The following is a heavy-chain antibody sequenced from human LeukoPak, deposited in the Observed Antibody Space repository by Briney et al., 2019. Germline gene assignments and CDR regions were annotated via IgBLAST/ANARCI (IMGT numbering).Heavy chain of an antibody. V-gene: IGHV4-59*11. CDR3: ARWGGSGYHNYFDY. CDR1: GGSLSTHH. Sequence: SETLSLTCVVSGGSLSTHHWSWIRQPPGRELEWIGYIYYSGSTNYNPSLKSRVTISVDTSKNQFSLKLSSVTAADTAVYYCARWGGSGYHNYFDYWGQGTLVTVSS. D-gene: IGHD3-22*01. CDR2: IYYSGST. J-gene: IGHJ4*02.